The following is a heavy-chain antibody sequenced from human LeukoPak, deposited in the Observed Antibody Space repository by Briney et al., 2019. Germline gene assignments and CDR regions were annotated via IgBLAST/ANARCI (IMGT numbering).Heavy chain of an antibody. CDR2: TNPDGGNT. CDR3: ARIRDGYNDAYDI. D-gene: IGHD5-24*01. CDR1: GYTFTNSY. Sequence: ASVKVSCKASGYTFTNSYIHWVRQAPGQVLEWMGLTNPDGGNTNYAQNFQGRVTLTRDTSTSTVYMELSSRRSEDTAIYYCARIRDGYNDAYDIWGQGTVVTVPS. J-gene: IGHJ3*02. V-gene: IGHV1-46*01.